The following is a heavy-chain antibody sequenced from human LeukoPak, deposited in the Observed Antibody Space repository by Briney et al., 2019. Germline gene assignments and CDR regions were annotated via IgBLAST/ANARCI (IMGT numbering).Heavy chain of an antibody. V-gene: IGHV1-2*02. D-gene: IGHD2-8*01. CDR3: ARVARLVSPFDY. Sequence: ASVKVSCKASGYTFTGYYMHWVRQAPGQGLEWMGWINPNSDGTNYAQKFQGRVTMTRDTSISTAYMELSRLRSDDTAVYYCARVARLVSPFDYWGQGTLVTVSS. CDR1: GYTFTGYY. CDR2: INPNSDGT. J-gene: IGHJ4*02.